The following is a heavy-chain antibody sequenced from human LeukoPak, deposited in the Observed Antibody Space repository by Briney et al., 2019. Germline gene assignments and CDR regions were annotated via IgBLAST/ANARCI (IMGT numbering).Heavy chain of an antibody. J-gene: IGHJ4*02. D-gene: IGHD3-3*01. CDR1: GYTFTSYA. V-gene: IGHV1-8*03. CDR3: ARHSRFLEWLAWDY. CDR2: MNPNSGNT. Sequence: VASVKVSCKASGYTFTSYAMNWVRQATGQGLEWMGWMNPNSGNTGYAQKFQGRVTITRNTSISTAYMELSSLRSEDTAVYYCARHSRFLEWLAWDYWGQGTLVTVSS.